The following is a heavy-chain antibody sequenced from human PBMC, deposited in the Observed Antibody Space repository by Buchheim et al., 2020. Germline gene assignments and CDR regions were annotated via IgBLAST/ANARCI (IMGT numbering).Heavy chain of an antibody. D-gene: IGHD2-15*01. Sequence: EVQLVESGGGLVQPGGSLRLSCAASGFTFSSYWMSWVRQAPGKGLEWVANIKQDGSEKYYVDSVKGRFTIYRDNAKNSLYLQMNSLRAEDTAVYYCATYCSGGSCYWLVDVWGKGTT. CDR2: IKQDGSEK. CDR1: GFTFSSYW. V-gene: IGHV3-7*01. CDR3: ATYCSGGSCYWLVDV. J-gene: IGHJ6*03.